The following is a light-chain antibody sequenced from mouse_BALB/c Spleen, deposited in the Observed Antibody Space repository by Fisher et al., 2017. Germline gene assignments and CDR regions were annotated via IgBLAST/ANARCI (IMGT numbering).Light chain of an antibody. J-gene: IGKJ2*01. V-gene: IGKV4-57*01. CDR2: STS. CDR1: SSVSY. CDR3: QQRSSYPPIT. Sequence: IVMTQSTAIMAASLGQKVTMTCSASSSVSYMHWYQQKSGASPKLWIYSTSNLASGVPARFSGSGSGTSYSLTISRMEAEDAATYYCQQRSSYPPITFGGGTKLEIK.